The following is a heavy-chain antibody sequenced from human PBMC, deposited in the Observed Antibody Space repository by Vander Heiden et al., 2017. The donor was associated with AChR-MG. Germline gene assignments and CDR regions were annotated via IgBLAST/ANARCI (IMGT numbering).Heavy chain of an antibody. CDR3: AKPRGLYCSGGSCYSFDY. V-gene: IGHV3-30*18. J-gene: IGHJ4*02. D-gene: IGHD2-15*01. CDR2: RSYDGSNE. CDR1: GFSISHHG. Sequence: QVQLVESGGGVVQPGRSVRLPCVASGFSISHHGRHWVRQAPGKGLEWVAVRSYDGSNEYSAASVKGRFTGSRDNPKNTLYLQMNSLRAEDTAVYYCAKPRGLYCSGGSCYSFDYWGQGTLVTVSS.